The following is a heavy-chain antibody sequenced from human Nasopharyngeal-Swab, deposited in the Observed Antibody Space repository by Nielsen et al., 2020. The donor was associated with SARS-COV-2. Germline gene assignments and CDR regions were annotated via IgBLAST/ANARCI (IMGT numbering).Heavy chain of an antibody. CDR3: ARIAVAGEDSYYYYGMDV. Sequence: GESLKISWKGSGYSFTSYWNSWVRQMPGKGLEWMGRIDPSDSDTNYSPSFQGHVTISADKSISTAYLQWSSLKASDTAMYYCARIAVAGEDSYYYYGMDVWGQGTTVTVSS. J-gene: IGHJ6*02. CDR2: IDPSDSDT. D-gene: IGHD6-19*01. CDR1: GYSFTSYW. V-gene: IGHV5-10-1*01.